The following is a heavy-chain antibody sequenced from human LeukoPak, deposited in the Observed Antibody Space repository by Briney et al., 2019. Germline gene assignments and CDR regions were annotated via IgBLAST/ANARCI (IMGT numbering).Heavy chain of an antibody. CDR3: ARHLSGVTGYTYGRGIDY. Sequence: PGGSLRLSCAASGFTFSSYWMSWVRQAPGKGLEWVANIKKDGSEKYYVDSVKGRFTISRDSAKTSLYLQMISLRAEDTAAYYCARHLSGVTGYTYGRGIDYWGQGTLVTVSS. V-gene: IGHV3-7*01. CDR2: IKKDGSEK. D-gene: IGHD5-18*01. J-gene: IGHJ4*02. CDR1: GFTFSSYW.